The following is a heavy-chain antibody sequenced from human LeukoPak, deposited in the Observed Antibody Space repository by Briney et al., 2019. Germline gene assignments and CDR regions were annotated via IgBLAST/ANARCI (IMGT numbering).Heavy chain of an antibody. CDR2: IIPSFGTA. Sequence: SVKVSCKASGGTFSSYAISWVRQAPGQGLEWMGGIIPSFGTANYAQKFQGRVTITTDESTSTAYMELSSLRSEDTAVYYCARGSEIQLWSSYFDYWGQGTLVTVSS. CDR1: GGTFSSYA. V-gene: IGHV1-69*05. CDR3: ARGSEIQLWSSYFDY. D-gene: IGHD5-18*01. J-gene: IGHJ4*02.